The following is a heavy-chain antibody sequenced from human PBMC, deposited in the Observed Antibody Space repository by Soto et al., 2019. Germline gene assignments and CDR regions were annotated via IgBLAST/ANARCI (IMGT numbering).Heavy chain of an antibody. V-gene: IGHV2-5*02. CDR1: DFSLSTYGVG. Sequence: QITLKESGPTLVKPTQTHTLNCTFSDFSLSTYGVGVGWSRQPPGKALEWLAVIYWDHDQYFSPSLKDRLTISNDTSTNQVVLTMTSMDPVDTATYFCAHFVRTFDVWGHGTVVTVSS. CDR3: AHFVRTFDV. D-gene: IGHD3-10*02. CDR2: IYWDHDQ. J-gene: IGHJ3*01.